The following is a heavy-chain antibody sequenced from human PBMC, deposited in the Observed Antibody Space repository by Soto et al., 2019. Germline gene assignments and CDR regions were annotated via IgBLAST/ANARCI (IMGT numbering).Heavy chain of an antibody. V-gene: IGHV4-38-2*01. CDR3: ARSLVGASFDY. CDR2: IYHSGST. Sequence: SETLSLTCAVSGYSISSGYYWGWIRQPPGKGLEWIGSIYHSGSTYYNPSLKSRVTISVDTSKNQFSLKLSSVTAADTAVYYCARSLVGASFDYWGQGTLVTVSS. D-gene: IGHD1-26*01. J-gene: IGHJ4*02. CDR1: GYSISSGYY.